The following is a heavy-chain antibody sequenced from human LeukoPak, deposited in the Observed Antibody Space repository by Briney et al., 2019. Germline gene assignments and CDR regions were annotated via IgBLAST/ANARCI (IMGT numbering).Heavy chain of an antibody. J-gene: IGHJ4*02. D-gene: IGHD3-10*01. CDR2: VIPIFGTA. Sequence: SVKVSCKASGGTFSSYAISWVRQAPGQGLEWMGGVIPIFGTANYAQKFQGRVTITADESTSTAYMELSSLRSEDTAVYYCARDLNYYGSGSYLAYWGQGTLVTVSS. CDR1: GGTFSSYA. V-gene: IGHV1-69*01. CDR3: ARDLNYYGSGSYLAY.